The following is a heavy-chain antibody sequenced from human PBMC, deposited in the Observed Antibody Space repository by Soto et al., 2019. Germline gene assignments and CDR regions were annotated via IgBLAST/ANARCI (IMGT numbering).Heavy chain of an antibody. Sequence: QRQLQESGPGLVKPSETLSLTCTVSGGSISSGSYYWGSIRQPPGKGLEWIGSIYYSGTTYYNPSLKGRVTISVDTSKNQFSLRLSSVTAADTALYYCAKHWDNWGQGTLVTVSS. CDR3: AKHWDN. J-gene: IGHJ4*02. CDR1: GGSISSGSYY. V-gene: IGHV4-39*01. CDR2: IYYSGTT.